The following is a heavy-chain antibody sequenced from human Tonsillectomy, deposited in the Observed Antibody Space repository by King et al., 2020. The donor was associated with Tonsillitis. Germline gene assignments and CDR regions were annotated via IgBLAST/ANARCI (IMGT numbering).Heavy chain of an antibody. D-gene: IGHD3-22*01. CDR1: GFTFSSYS. J-gene: IGHJ6*02. CDR2: ISSSSSTI. Sequence: VQLVESGGGLVQPGGSLRLSCAASGFTFSSYSMNWVRQAPGKGLEWVSYISSSSSTINYADSVKGRFTISRDNAKNSLYLQMNSLRAEDTAVYYCARAWSYYYDRSGFPAGRGYYYYGMDVWGQGTTVTVSS. V-gene: IGHV3-48*01. CDR3: ARAWSYYYDRSGFPAGRGYYYYGMDV.